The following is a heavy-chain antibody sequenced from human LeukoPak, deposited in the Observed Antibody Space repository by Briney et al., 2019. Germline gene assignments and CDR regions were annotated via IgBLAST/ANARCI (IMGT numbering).Heavy chain of an antibody. J-gene: IGHJ4*02. CDR3: AREGSSGTGIGYFDY. D-gene: IGHD1-14*01. Sequence: SETLSLTCTVSGGSISSYYWSWIRQPPGKGLEWIGYTYYSGSTNYNPSLKSRVTISVDTSKNQFSLKLSSVTAADTAVYYCAREGSSGTGIGYFDYWGQGTLVTVSS. V-gene: IGHV4-59*01. CDR2: TYYSGST. CDR1: GGSISSYY.